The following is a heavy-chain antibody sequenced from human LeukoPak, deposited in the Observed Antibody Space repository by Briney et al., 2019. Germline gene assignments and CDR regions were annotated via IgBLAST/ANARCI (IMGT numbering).Heavy chain of an antibody. V-gene: IGHV3-20*03. J-gene: IGHJ4*02. CDR2: INWNGGST. D-gene: IGHD4-17*01. CDR3: ARAGYGDYFDY. CDR1: GFTFEDYG. Sequence: GGPLRLSLAASGFTFEDYGIGWFAQPPGKGLGWVSGINWNGGSTGYADSVKGRFTISRDNAKNSLYLQMNSLRAEDTALYYCARAGYGDYFDYWGQGTLVTVSS.